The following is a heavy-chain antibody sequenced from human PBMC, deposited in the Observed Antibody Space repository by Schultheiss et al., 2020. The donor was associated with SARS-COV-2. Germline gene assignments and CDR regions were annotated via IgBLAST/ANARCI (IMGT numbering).Heavy chain of an antibody. CDR2: IYYSGST. CDR1: GGSISSYY. D-gene: IGHD3-22*01. J-gene: IGHJ4*02. V-gene: IGHV4-59*01. CDR3: ARVHPASGYYYVPEYYFDY. Sequence: SETLSLTCTVSGGSISSYYWSWIRQPPGKGLEWIGYIYYSGSTKYNASLRSRVTISVETSKNQFSLKLSSVTAADTAVYYCARVHPASGYYYVPEYYFDYWGQGSLVTVSS.